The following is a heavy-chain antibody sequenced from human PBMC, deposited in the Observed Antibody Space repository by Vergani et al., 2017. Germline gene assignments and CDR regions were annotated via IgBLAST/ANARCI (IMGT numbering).Heavy chain of an antibody. D-gene: IGHD5-24*01. Sequence: QVQLVQSGAEVKKPGASVKVSCKASGYTFTSYAMHWVRQAPGQRLEWMGRIIPIFGTANYAQKFQGRVTITADESTSTAYMELSSLRSEDTAVYYCARATTRWLQFDAFDIWGQGTMVTVSS. CDR2: IIPIFGTA. V-gene: IGHV1-69*13. J-gene: IGHJ3*02. CDR3: ARATTRWLQFDAFDI. CDR1: GYTFTSYA.